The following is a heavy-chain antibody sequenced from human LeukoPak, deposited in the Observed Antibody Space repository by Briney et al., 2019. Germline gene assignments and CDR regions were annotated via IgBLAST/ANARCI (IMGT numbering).Heavy chain of an antibody. J-gene: IGHJ6*02. CDR1: GYTFTSYY. V-gene: IGHV1-46*01. CDR2: INPSGGST. CDR3: ARVFFGGYCSGGSCYSDYYYGMDV. Sequence: ASVNVSCKASGYTFTSYYMHWVRQAPGQGLEWMGIINPSGGSTSYAQKFQGRVTMTRDTSTSTVYMELSSLRSEDTAVYYCARVFFGGYCSGGSCYSDYYYGMDVWGQGTTVTVSS. D-gene: IGHD2-15*01.